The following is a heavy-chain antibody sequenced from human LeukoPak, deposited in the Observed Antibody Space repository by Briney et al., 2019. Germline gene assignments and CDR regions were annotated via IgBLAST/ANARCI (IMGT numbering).Heavy chain of an antibody. V-gene: IGHV4-59*01. CDR2: IYYSGST. J-gene: IGHJ6*02. CDR3: AGGVGGSGSYEDYYYYYGMDV. D-gene: IGHD3-10*01. CDR1: GGSISSYY. Sequence: SETLSLTCTVSGGSISSYYWSWIRQPPGKGLEWIGYIYYSGSTNYNPSLKSRVTISVDTSKNQFSLKLSSVTAADTAVYYCAGGVGGSGSYEDYYYYYGMDVWGQGTTVTVSS.